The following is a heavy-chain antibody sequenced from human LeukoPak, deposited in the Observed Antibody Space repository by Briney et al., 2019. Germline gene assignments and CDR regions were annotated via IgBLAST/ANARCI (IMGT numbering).Heavy chain of an antibody. J-gene: IGHJ4*02. CDR3: ARGQINDFWRGYSSYFDY. CDR1: GYTLTELS. CDR2: FDPEDGET. D-gene: IGHD3-3*01. V-gene: IGHV1-24*01. Sequence: ASVKVSCKVSGYTLTELSMHWVRQAPGKGLEWMGGFDPEDGETIYAQKFQGRVTMTEDTSTDTAYMELSSLRSEDTAVYYCARGQINDFWRGYSSYFDYWGQGTLVTVSS.